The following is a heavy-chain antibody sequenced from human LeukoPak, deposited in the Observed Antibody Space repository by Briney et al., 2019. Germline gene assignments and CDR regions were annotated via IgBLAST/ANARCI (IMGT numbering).Heavy chain of an antibody. J-gene: IGHJ4*02. CDR2: IYYSGST. D-gene: IGHD6-6*01. CDR3: ARQIAARHFDY. V-gene: IGHV4-59*05. Sequence: PSETLSLTCTVSGGSISSYYWNWIRQPAGKGLEWIGSIYYSGSTYYNPSLKSRVTISVDTSKNQFSLKLSSVTAADTAVYYCARQIAARHFDYWGQGTLVTVSS. CDR1: GGSISSYY.